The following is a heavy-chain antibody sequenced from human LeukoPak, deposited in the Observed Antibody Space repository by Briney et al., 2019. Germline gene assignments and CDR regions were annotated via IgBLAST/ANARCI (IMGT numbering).Heavy chain of an antibody. J-gene: IGHJ4*02. CDR3: ATLWDDILTGPFDY. CDR2: IIPIFGTA. V-gene: IGHV1-69*13. CDR1: GGTFSSYA. Sequence: SVKVSCKASGGTFSSYAISWVRQAPGQGLEWMGGIIPIFGTANYAQKFQGRVTITADESTSTAYMELSSLRSEDTAVYYCATLWDDILTGPFDYWGQGTLVTVSS. D-gene: IGHD3-9*01.